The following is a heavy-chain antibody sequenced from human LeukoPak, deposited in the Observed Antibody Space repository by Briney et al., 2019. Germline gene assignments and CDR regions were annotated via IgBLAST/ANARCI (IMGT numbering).Heavy chain of an antibody. J-gene: IGHJ3*02. D-gene: IGHD1-26*01. CDR2: IKSDGSEE. CDR3: ASSLRAIVGASDAFDI. Sequence: PGGSLRLSCAASGFTFSSYWMSWVRQAPGKGLEWVANIKSDGSEEYYVDSVKGRFTISRDNAKNSLYLQMNSLRAEDTAVYYCASSLRAIVGASDAFDIWGQGTMVTVSS. CDR1: GFTFSSYW. V-gene: IGHV3-7*02.